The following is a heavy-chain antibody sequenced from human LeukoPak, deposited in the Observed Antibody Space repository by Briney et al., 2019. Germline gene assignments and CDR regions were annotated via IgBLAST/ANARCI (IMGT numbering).Heavy chain of an antibody. J-gene: IGHJ4*02. CDR2: ISGSGGGT. D-gene: IGHD1-20*01. V-gene: IGHV3-23*01. Sequence: GGSLRLSCAASGFTFSSYAMSWVRQAPGKGLEWVSAISGSGGGTYYADSVKGRFTISRDNSKNTLYLQMNSLRAEDTAVYYCAKGQWYNWNYFDYWGQGTLVTVSS. CDR3: AKGQWYNWNYFDY. CDR1: GFTFSSYA.